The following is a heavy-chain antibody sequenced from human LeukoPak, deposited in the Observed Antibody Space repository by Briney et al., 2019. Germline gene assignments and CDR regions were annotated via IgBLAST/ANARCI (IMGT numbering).Heavy chain of an antibody. CDR2: IYSGGST. CDR3: ARAYSSSRSSFDY. V-gene: IGHV3-53*01. Sequence: GSLRLSCAASGFTVSSNYMSWVRQAPGKGLEWVSVIYSGGSTYYADSVRGRFTISRDNSKNTVYLQMNSLRAEDTAVYYCARAYSSSRSSFDYWGQGTLVTVSS. J-gene: IGHJ4*02. D-gene: IGHD6-13*01. CDR1: GFTVSSNY.